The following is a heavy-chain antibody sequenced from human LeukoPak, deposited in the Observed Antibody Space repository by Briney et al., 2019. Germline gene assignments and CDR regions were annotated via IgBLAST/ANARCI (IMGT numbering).Heavy chain of an antibody. CDR1: GFTFSTYG. CDR3: ARRYSSGGNDY. CDR2: IRFDRSNK. Sequence: AGSLTLSCAASGFTFSTYGIDWVRQAPRQGLEWVSFIRFDRSNKYYADYVKGRFAISRDNSKNTLYLQMDTLRAEDTAVHYCARRYSSGGNDYWGQGTLVTVSS. V-gene: IGHV3-30*02. J-gene: IGHJ4*02. D-gene: IGHD6-25*01.